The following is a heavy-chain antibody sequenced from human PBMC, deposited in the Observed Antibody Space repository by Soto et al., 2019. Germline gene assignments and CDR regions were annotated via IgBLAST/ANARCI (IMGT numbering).Heavy chain of an antibody. Sequence: QVQLQESGPGLVKPSGTLSLTCAVSGGSIISSNWWSWVRQPPGKGLEWIGEIFHSGSTNYNPSLKSRVXXSXDXXKSQFSLTLSSVTAADTAVYFCARHAAAAENYFDSWGQGTLVTVSS. D-gene: IGHD6-13*01. CDR3: ARHAAAAENYFDS. J-gene: IGHJ4*02. CDR2: IFHSGST. V-gene: IGHV4-4*02. CDR1: GGSIISSNW.